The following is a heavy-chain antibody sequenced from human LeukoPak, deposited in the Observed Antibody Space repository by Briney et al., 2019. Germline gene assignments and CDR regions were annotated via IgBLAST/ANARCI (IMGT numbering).Heavy chain of an antibody. Sequence: PGGSLRLSCAASGFTFSSYGMHWVRQAPGKGLEWVAFIRYDGSNKYYADSVKGRFTISRDNSKNTLYLQMNSLRAEDTAVYYCAKVGYEPRRYYYYYMDVWGKGTTVTISS. CDR1: GFTFSSYG. J-gene: IGHJ6*03. CDR2: IRYDGSNK. V-gene: IGHV3-30*02. CDR3: AKVGYEPRRYYYYYMDV. D-gene: IGHD1-1*01.